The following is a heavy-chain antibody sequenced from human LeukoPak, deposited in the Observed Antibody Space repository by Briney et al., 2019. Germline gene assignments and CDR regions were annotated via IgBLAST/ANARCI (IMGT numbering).Heavy chain of an antibody. Sequence: PGGSLRLSCVASGFTFNKYWMIWVRQAPGKGLEWVANVNRDGNEKHYVDSVEGRFAISRDNAKNSLYRQMNSLRNEDTAVYYCVRDDGNRTGSTYYDAFDIWGQGTLVTVSS. CDR3: VRDDGNRTGSTYYDAFDI. CDR1: GFTFNKYW. V-gene: IGHV3-7*03. CDR2: VNRDGNEK. D-gene: IGHD2/OR15-2a*01. J-gene: IGHJ3*02.